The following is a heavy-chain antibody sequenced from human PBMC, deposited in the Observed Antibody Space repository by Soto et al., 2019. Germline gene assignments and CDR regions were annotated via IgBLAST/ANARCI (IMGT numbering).Heavy chain of an antibody. V-gene: IGHV3-30-3*01. D-gene: IGHD3-3*02. Sequence: QVQLVESGGGVVQPGRSLRLSCAASGFTFSSYALHWVRQSPGKGLEWVAILSDDGSNKYYAGSVKGRFTISRDNSKNTLYMQMNSLRVEDTAVYYCARHLSHLKYGWFDPWGQGTLVTVSS. CDR2: LSDDGSNK. J-gene: IGHJ5*02. CDR1: GFTFSSYA. CDR3: ARHLSHLKYGWFDP.